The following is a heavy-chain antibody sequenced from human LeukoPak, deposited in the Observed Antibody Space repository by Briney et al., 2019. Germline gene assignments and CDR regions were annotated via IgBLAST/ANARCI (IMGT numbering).Heavy chain of an antibody. Sequence: SQTLSLTRSVSGGSNSRGSYYGSWIRQPAGKGLEWIGRIYTSGSTNYNPSLKSRVPISVDTSKNQFSLKLSSVTAADTAVYYCARAPLKYSSSTYYFDYWGQGTLVTVSS. CDR1: GGSNSRGSYY. CDR3: ARAPLKYSSSTYYFDY. D-gene: IGHD6-6*01. CDR2: IYTSGST. V-gene: IGHV4-61*02. J-gene: IGHJ4*02.